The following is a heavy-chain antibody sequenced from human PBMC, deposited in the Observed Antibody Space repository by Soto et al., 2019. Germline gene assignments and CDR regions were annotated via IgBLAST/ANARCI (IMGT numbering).Heavy chain of an antibody. CDR2: IYWNDDK. Sequence: GPTLVNPTQTLTLTCTFSGFSLSTTGVGVGWIRQPPGQAPEWLALIYWNDDKRYSPSLTSRLTIIKDASKNQVVLIMTNMDPVDTATYYCARRPTAQNYGDYYDYWGQGALVTVSS. CDR1: GFSLSTTGVG. J-gene: IGHJ4*02. V-gene: IGHV2-5*01. CDR3: ARRPTAQNYGDYYDY. D-gene: IGHD4-17*01.